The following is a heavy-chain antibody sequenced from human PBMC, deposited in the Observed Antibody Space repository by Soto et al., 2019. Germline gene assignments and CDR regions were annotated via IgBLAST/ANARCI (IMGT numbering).Heavy chain of an antibody. CDR2: IYYSGST. D-gene: IGHD6-19*01. Sequence: QVQLQESGPGLVKPSETLSLTCTVSGGSISSYYWCWIRQPPGKGLEWIGYIYYSGSTNYNPSLKSRVTLSVDTSKNQFSLKLSSVTAADTAVYYCARVRWTVAGPGHFDYWGQGTLVTVSS. CDR1: GGSISSYY. V-gene: IGHV4-59*01. CDR3: ARVRWTVAGPGHFDY. J-gene: IGHJ4*02.